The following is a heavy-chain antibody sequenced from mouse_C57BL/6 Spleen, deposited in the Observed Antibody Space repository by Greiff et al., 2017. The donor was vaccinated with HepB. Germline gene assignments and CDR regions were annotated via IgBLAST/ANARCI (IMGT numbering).Heavy chain of an antibody. CDR1: GYTFTDYN. V-gene: IGHV1-22*01. J-gene: IGHJ1*03. CDR3: ARYWGYDAYFDV. CDR2: INPNNGGT. D-gene: IGHD2-2*01. Sequence: EVQLQQSGPELVKPGASVKMSCKASGYTFTDYNMHWVKQSHGKSLEWIGYINPNNGGTSYNQKFKGKATLTVNKSSSTAYMELRSLTSEDSAVYYCARYWGYDAYFDVWGTGTTVTVSS.